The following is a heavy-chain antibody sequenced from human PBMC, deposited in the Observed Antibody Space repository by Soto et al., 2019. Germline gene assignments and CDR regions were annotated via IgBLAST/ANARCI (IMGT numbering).Heavy chain of an antibody. V-gene: IGHV1-2*02. CDR3: ARDNYGTLDY. D-gene: IGHD3-10*01. J-gene: IGHJ4*02. CDR1: GYPFTDLY. CDR2: IDPRSGAS. Sequence: ASVKVSCKSSGYPFTDLYIHWVRQAPGLGLEWMGWIDPRSGASRKTQRFQGRFTMTRDTSTNTVYMELSSLRSDDTAVYFCARDNYGTLDYWGQGTLLTLSS.